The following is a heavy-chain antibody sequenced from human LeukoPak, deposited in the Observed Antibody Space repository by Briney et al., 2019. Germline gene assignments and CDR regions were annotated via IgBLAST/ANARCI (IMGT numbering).Heavy chain of an antibody. CDR2: ISYDGSNK. Sequence: GRSLRLSCAASGFTFSSYAMHWVRQAPGKGLEWVAVISYDGSNKYYADSVKGRFTISRDNSKNTLYLQMNSLRAEDTAVYYCASSRDWSQGTLVTVSS. V-gene: IGHV3-30-3*01. CDR3: ASSRD. J-gene: IGHJ4*02. CDR1: GFTFSSYA.